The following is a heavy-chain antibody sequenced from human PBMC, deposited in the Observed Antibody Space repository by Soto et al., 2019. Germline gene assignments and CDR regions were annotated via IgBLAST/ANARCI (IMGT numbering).Heavy chain of an antibody. CDR3: ARGVGSGIYYNQYNWFDP. CDR2: ISAYNGNT. Sequence: GASVKVSCKASGYTFTNYGISWVRQAPGQGLEWMGWISAYNGNTKYAQKIQGRVTMTTDTSTSTAYMELRSLRSDDTAVYYCARGVGSGIYYNQYNWFDPWGQGTLVTVSS. J-gene: IGHJ5*02. CDR1: GYTFTNYG. V-gene: IGHV1-18*01. D-gene: IGHD3-10*01.